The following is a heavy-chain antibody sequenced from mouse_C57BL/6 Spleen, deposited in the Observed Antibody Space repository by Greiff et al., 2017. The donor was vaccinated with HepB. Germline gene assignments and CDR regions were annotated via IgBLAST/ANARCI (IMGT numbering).Heavy chain of an antibody. V-gene: IGHV5-4*01. CDR3: ARDQGLRLAWFAY. CDR1: GFTFSSYA. Sequence: DVHLVESGGGLVKPGGSLKLSCAASGFTFSSYAMSWVRQTPEKRLEWVATISDGCSYTYYPDNVKGRFTISRDNAKNNLYLQMSHLESEDTAMYDCARDQGLRLAWFAYWGQGTLVTVSA. D-gene: IGHD2-4*01. J-gene: IGHJ3*01. CDR2: ISDGCSYT.